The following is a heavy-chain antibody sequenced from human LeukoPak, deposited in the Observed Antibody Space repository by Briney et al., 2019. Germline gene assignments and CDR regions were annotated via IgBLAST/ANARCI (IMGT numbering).Heavy chain of an antibody. D-gene: IGHD3-22*01. J-gene: IGHJ5*02. CDR1: GYTFTDYY. Sequence: ASVTVSCKASGYTFTDYYMHWVRQAPGQGLEWMGWINPNSGGTNYAQKFQGRVTMTRDTSISTAYMELSRLRSDYTAVYYCARDRSLWCSHLSLLPNWFDPWGQGTLVTVSS. CDR3: ARDRSLWCSHLSLLPNWFDP. V-gene: IGHV1-2*02. CDR2: INPNSGGT.